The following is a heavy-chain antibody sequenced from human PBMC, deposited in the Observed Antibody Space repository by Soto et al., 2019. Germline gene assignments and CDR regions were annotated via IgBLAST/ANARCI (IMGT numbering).Heavy chain of an antibody. V-gene: IGHV5-51*01. CDR3: AGSPYGSGNDAFDI. Sequence: GESLKISCNGSGDSFTSYWICWERQMPGKGLEWMGIIYPGDSDTRYSPSFQGQVTISADKSISTAYLQWSSLKASDTAMYYCAGSPYGSGNDAFDIWGQGTMVTVSS. CDR1: GDSFTSYW. D-gene: IGHD3-10*01. J-gene: IGHJ3*02. CDR2: IYPGDSDT.